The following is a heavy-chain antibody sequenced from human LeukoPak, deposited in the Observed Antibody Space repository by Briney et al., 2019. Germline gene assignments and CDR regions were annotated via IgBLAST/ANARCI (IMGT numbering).Heavy chain of an antibody. CDR1: GFSLSTSGVG. V-gene: IGHV2-5*01. CDR3: AHINTIFGGVIIANWFDP. Sequence: SGPTLVNPTQTLTLTCTFSGFSLSTSGVGVGWIRQPPGKALEWLALIYWNGDKRYSPSLKSRLTITKDTSKNQVVLTMTNMDPVDTATYYCAHINTIFGGVIIANWFDPWGQGTLVTVSS. CDR2: IYWNGDK. D-gene: IGHD3-3*01. J-gene: IGHJ5*02.